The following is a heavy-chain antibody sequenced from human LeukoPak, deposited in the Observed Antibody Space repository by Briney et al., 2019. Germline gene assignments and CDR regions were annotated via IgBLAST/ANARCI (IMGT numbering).Heavy chain of an antibody. CDR1: GGTFSSYA. D-gene: IGHD1-26*01. J-gene: IGHJ4*02. Sequence: GASVKVSCKASGGTFSSYAISWVRQAPGQGLEWMGGIIPIFGTANYAQKFQGRVTITADESTSTAYMELSSLRSEDTAVYYCARDLVGATGCFDYWGQGTLVTVSS. V-gene: IGHV1-69*13. CDR2: IIPIFGTA. CDR3: ARDLVGATGCFDY.